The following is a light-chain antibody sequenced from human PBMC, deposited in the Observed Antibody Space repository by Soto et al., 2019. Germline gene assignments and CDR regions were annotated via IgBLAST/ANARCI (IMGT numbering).Light chain of an antibody. V-gene: IGKV3-11*01. Sequence: EIVLTQSPGTLSLSPGDRATLSCRASQSVSIYLAWYQQKPGQAPRLLIYDASNSVTGIPARFSGSGSGTDFTLSISSVELEDFAVYYFQQRVDLLTLGGVTKLEIK. J-gene: IGKJ4*01. CDR2: DAS. CDR3: QQRVDLLT. CDR1: QSVSIY.